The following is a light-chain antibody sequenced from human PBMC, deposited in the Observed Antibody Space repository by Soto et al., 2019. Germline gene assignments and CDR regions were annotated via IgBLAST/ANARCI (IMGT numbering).Light chain of an antibody. CDR2: GAS. V-gene: IGKV3-15*01. J-gene: IGKJ1*01. CDR3: QHYSNWPPWT. CDR1: QSVSSN. Sequence: EIVMTQSPATLSVSPGERATLSCRASQSVSSNLAWYQQKPGQAPRLLIYGASTRATGIPARFSGSGSGTEFTLTISSLQSEDFAAYYCQHYSNWPPWTFGQGTKVEIK.